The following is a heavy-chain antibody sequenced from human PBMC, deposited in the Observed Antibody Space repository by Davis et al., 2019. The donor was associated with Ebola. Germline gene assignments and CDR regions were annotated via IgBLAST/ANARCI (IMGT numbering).Heavy chain of an antibody. CDR3: ARGGLAGSSSYYFDH. V-gene: IGHV4-34*01. CDR2: NDHSGGT. CDR1: GEAFSGYY. D-gene: IGHD6-6*01. Sequence: MPSETLSLTCAVNGEAFSGYYWSWIRQSPGKGLEWIGENDHSGGTNYNPSLKRRVTISVDTLKRQFSLRLTSVTAADTGVYYCARGGLAGSSSYYFDHWGQGILVSVSS. J-gene: IGHJ4*02.